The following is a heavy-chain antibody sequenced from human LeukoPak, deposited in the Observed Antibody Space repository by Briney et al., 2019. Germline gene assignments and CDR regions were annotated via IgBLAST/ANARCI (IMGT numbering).Heavy chain of an antibody. CDR1: GGSISSSTYS. V-gene: IGHV4-39*01. D-gene: IGHD5-24*01. CDR3: ARHSLNNYGSYY. J-gene: IGHJ4*02. CDR2: IHYDGNT. Sequence: SETLSLTCAVSGGSISSSTYSWTWIRQPPGKGLEWIGSIHYDGNTYYKPSLKSRVTISVDTSKIQFSLRLSSATAADMATYYCARHSLNNYGSYYWGQGTLVTVSS.